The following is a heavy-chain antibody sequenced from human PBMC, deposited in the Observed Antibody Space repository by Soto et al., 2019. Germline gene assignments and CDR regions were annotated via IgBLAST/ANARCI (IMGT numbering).Heavy chain of an antibody. CDR2: IDHSTYT. CDR1: GGSFSGYY. J-gene: IGHJ5*02. CDR3: ARVRDWFDP. D-gene: IGHD3-3*01. V-gene: IGHV4-34*01. Sequence: PSETLSLTCAVYGGSFSGYYWNWIRQPPGKGLEWIGEIDHSTYTNYNPSLKSRVTISVDTSKNQFSLRLTSVTAADTAVYYCARVRDWFDPWGQGTLVTVSS.